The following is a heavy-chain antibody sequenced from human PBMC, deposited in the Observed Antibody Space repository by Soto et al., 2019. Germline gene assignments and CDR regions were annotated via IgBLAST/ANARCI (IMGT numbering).Heavy chain of an antibody. CDR2: LYWDDDN. CDR1: GFSLSTSGVG. J-gene: IGHJ4*02. V-gene: IGHV2-5*02. D-gene: IGHD6-19*01. Sequence: QITLKESGPTLVKPTQTLTLTCTFSGFSLSTSGVGVGWIRQPPGKALEWLALLYWDDDNRYNPSLRSRLTRTKDTSKNQVVLTMTDXDPVXXXTXXCAHGSGWLSDYWGQGTLVTVSS. CDR3: AHGSGWLSDY.